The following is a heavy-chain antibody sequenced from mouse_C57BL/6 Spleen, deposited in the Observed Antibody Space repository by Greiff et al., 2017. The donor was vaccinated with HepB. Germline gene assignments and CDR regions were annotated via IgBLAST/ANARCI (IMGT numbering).Heavy chain of an antibody. CDR3: ARRGLLPGDY. Sequence: EVQGVESGPELVKPGASVKISCKASGYSFTGYYMNWVKQSPEKSLEWIGEINPSTGGTTYNQKFKAKATLTVDKSSSTAYMQLKSLTSEDSAVYYCARRGLLPGDYWGQGTTLTVSS. CDR2: INPSTGGT. D-gene: IGHD2-13*01. J-gene: IGHJ2*01. V-gene: IGHV1-42*01. CDR1: GYSFTGYY.